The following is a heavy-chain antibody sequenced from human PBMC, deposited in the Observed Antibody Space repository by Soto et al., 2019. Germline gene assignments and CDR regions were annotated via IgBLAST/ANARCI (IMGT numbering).Heavy chain of an antibody. CDR3: ARKAWVRFDY. J-gene: IGHJ4*02. CDR2: VFHTGDT. Sequence: SETLSLTCAVSGDSISSSVWWTWVRQPPGKGLEWIGEVFHTGDTYFNPSLRSRVAMSVDKSTNEFSLKVTSVAAADTAIYYCARKAWVRFDYWGQGALVTVSS. V-gene: IGHV4-4*02. CDR1: GDSISSSVW. D-gene: IGHD7-27*01.